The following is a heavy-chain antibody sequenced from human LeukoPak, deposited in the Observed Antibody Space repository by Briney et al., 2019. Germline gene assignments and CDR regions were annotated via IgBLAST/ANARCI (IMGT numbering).Heavy chain of an antibody. V-gene: IGHV1-18*01. CDR3: ARGSSDFDH. CDR1: GYIFTNHD. CDR2: IGTYNGDT. J-gene: IGHJ4*02. D-gene: IGHD6-13*01. Sequence: ASVKVSCKASGYIFTNHDVSWVRQAPGQGLEWMGWIGTYNGDTEYAEKLQGRVTMTTDISTRTAYMELRSLRSDDTAVYYCARGSSDFDHWGQGTLVTVSS.